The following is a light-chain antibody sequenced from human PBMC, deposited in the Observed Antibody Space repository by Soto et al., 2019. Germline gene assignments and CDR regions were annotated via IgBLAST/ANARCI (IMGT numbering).Light chain of an antibody. CDR2: KTS. Sequence: DIQMTHSPSTLSASVGDRVTITCRASQSISSWLAWYQQKPGKAPKLLIYKTSSLESGVPSRLSGSGSGTEFTLTISSLQPDDFATYYCQQYNSYSTFGQGTKVEI. J-gene: IGKJ1*01. CDR3: QQYNSYST. V-gene: IGKV1-5*03. CDR1: QSISSW.